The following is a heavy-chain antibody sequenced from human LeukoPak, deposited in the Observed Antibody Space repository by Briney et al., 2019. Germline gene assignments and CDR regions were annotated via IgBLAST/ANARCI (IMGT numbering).Heavy chain of an antibody. CDR1: GGSISSYY. D-gene: IGHD3-10*01. Sequence: SETLSLTCTVSGGSISSYYWSWIRQPPGKGLEWIGYIYYSGSTNYNPSLKSRVTISVDTSKNQFSLKLSSVTAADTAVYYCARHWAYGSGSYYKGWFDPWGQGTLVTVSS. CDR3: ARHWAYGSGSYYKGWFDP. V-gene: IGHV4-59*08. CDR2: IYYSGST. J-gene: IGHJ5*02.